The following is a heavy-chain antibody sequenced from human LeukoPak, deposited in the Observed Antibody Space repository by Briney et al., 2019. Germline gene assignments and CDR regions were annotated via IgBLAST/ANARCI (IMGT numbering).Heavy chain of an antibody. V-gene: IGHV4-30-4*01. D-gene: IGHD2-2*02. J-gene: IGHJ4*02. CDR1: GGSNSSDDYY. CDR2: IYYSGIT. Sequence: PSETLSLTCTVSGGSNSSDDYYWSWIRQPPGKGLEWIGYIYYSGITYYNPSLKSRVTISVDTSKNQFSLKLSSVTAADTAVYYCARSYCSRNSCYRSLDYWGQGTLVTVSS. CDR3: ARSYCSRNSCYRSLDY.